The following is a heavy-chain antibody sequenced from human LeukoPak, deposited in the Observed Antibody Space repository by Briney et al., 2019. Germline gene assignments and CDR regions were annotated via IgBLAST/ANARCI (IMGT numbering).Heavy chain of an antibody. V-gene: IGHV3-48*03. D-gene: IGHD5-24*01. Sequence: GGSLRLSCAASGFTFSSYEMNWVRQAPGKGLEWVSYISSSGSTIYYADSVKGRFTISRDNAKNSLYLQMNSLRVEDMALYYCVKARRDGYNSWGIFDYWGQGTLVTVSS. CDR3: VKARRDGYNSWGIFDY. CDR1: GFTFSSYE. CDR2: ISSSGSTI. J-gene: IGHJ4*02.